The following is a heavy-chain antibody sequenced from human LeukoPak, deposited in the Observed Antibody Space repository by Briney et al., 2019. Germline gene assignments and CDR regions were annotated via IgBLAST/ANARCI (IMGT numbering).Heavy chain of an antibody. J-gene: IGHJ5*02. CDR3: SRGRYNRWNGWYDWFDP. D-gene: IGHD6-19*01. V-gene: IGHV4-34*01. CDR1: DGSFSGYD. Sequence: SETLSLTCAVYDGSFSGYDWSWIRQPPGKGLEWIGEINHGGSTNYNPSLQSRVTISLDTSKHQFSLTPRSVTAATTAVYYCSRGRYNRWNGWYDWFDPWGQGTLVTVSS. CDR2: INHGGST.